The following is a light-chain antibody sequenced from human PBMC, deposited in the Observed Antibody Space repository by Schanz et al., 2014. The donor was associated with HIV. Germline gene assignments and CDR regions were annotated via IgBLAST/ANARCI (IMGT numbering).Light chain of an antibody. V-gene: IGKV3-20*01. J-gene: IGKJ3*01. CDR2: DAS. Sequence: EIVMTQSPGTLSVSPGERATLSCRASQTVSNNLAWYQQKPGQAPRLLIYDASNRATGIPPRFSGSGSGTDFTLTISRVEPEDFAVYYCHHYGGSFGPGTTVD. CDR3: HHYGGS. CDR1: QTVSNN.